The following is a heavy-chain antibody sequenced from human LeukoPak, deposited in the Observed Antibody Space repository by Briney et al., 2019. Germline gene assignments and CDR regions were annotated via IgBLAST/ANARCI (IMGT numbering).Heavy chain of an antibody. CDR2: IIGSSGST. Sequence: GGSLRLSCVASGFSFSNYAMDWVRQAPGKGLEWVSLIIGSSGSTFYADSVKGRFTISRDKSKNTLYLQMNSLRAEDTAVYYCAKGAYDYVEIAYFDYWGQGSLVTVSS. D-gene: IGHD5-12*01. CDR1: GFSFSNYA. V-gene: IGHV3-23*01. CDR3: AKGAYDYVEIAYFDY. J-gene: IGHJ4*02.